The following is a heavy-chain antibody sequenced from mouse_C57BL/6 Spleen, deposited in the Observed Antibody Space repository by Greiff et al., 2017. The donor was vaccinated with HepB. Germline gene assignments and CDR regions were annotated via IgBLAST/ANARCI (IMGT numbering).Heavy chain of an antibody. J-gene: IGHJ2*01. CDR1: GYTFTDYE. V-gene: IGHV1-15*01. CDR2: IDPETGGT. Sequence: VQLQQSGAELVRPGASVTLSCKASGYTFTDYEMHWVKQTPVHGLEWIGAIDPETGGTAYNQKFKGKAILTADKSSSTAYMELRSLTSEDSAVYYCTRQYRYYFDYWGQGTTLTVSS. CDR3: TRQYRYYFDY.